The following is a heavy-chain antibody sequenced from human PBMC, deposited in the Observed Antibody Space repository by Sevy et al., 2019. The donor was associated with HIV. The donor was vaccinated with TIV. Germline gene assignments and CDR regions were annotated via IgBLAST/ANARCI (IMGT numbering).Heavy chain of an antibody. CDR3: VGSSGPKDY. Sequence: GGSLRLSCEASGFTFTSYAMTWVRQAPGKGLQWVSVISGNAATTYYGDSVKGRFTISRDNSKNTLYLQMNSLRADDTAVYYCVGSSGPKDYWGQGTLVTVSS. D-gene: IGHD3-22*01. V-gene: IGHV3-23*01. CDR2: ISGNAATT. J-gene: IGHJ4*02. CDR1: GFTFTSYA.